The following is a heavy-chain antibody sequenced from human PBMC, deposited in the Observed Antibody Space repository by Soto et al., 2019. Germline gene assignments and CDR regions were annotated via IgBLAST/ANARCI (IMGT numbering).Heavy chain of an antibody. CDR1: GFTFSSYW. CDR2: INTDGSST. Sequence: GGSLRLSCAASGFTFSSYWMHWVRQVPGKGLLWVSRINTDGSSTSYADSVKGRFTISRDNAKNTLYLQMNSVRVEDTAVYYCARDPPVLEGNDSSGYPFDYWGQGTLVTVYS. V-gene: IGHV3-74*01. CDR3: ARDPPVLEGNDSSGYPFDY. D-gene: IGHD3-22*01. J-gene: IGHJ4*02.